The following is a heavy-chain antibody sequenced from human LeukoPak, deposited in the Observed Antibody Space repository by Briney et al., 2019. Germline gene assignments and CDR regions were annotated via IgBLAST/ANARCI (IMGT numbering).Heavy chain of an antibody. V-gene: IGHV3-23*01. CDR3: AKDRITMVRGVTYGMDV. D-gene: IGHD3-10*01. Sequence: PGGSLRLSCAASGFTFSSYAMSWVRQAPGKGLEWVSAISGSGGSTYYADSVKGRFTISRDNSKNTLYLQMNSLRAEDTAVYYCAKDRITMVRGVTYGMDVWGQGTTVTVSS. J-gene: IGHJ6*02. CDR1: GFTFSSYA. CDR2: ISGSGGST.